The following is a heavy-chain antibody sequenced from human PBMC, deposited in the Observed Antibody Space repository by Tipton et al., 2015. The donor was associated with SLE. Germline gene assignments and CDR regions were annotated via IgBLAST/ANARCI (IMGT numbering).Heavy chain of an antibody. J-gene: IGHJ4*02. V-gene: IGHV4-59*01. CDR2: IYYSGST. CDR3: ARGVNFWSGYTPSYYFDY. Sequence: TLSLTCTVSGGSISSYYWSWIRQPPGKGLEWIGYIYYSGSTNYNPSLKSRVTISVDTSKNQFSLKLSSVTAADTAVYYCARGVNFWSGYTPSYYFDYWGQGTLVTVSS. D-gene: IGHD3-3*01. CDR1: GGSISSYY.